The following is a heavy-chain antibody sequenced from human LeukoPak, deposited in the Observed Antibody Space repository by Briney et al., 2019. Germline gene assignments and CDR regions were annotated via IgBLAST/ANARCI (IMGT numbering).Heavy chain of an antibody. V-gene: IGHV3-48*01. D-gene: IGHD1-14*01. CDR2: ISSSSSTI. Sequence: GGSLRLSCAASGSAFSTYSMNWVRQSPGKGLEWLSYISSSSSTIYYADSVKGRFTISRDNAKNSLYLQMNSLRAEDTAVYYCATQTVAGGYWGQGTLVTVSS. CDR3: ATQTVAGGY. CDR1: GSAFSTYS. J-gene: IGHJ4*02.